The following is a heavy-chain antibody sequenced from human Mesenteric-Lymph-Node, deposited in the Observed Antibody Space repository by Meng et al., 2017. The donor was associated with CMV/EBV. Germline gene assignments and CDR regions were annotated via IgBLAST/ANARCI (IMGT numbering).Heavy chain of an antibody. CDR2: ISWNSGSI. Sequence: SLKISCAASGFTFDDYAMHWVRQAPGKGLEWVSGISWNSGSIGYADSVKGRFTISRDNAKNSLYLQMNSLRAEDTALYYCAKDIHDFWSGYSFFDYWGQGTLVTVSS. V-gene: IGHV3-9*01. D-gene: IGHD3-3*01. J-gene: IGHJ4*02. CDR1: GFTFDDYA. CDR3: AKDIHDFWSGYSFFDY.